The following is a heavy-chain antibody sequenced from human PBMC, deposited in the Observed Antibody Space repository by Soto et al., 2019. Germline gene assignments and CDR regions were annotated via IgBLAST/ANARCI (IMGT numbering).Heavy chain of an antibody. V-gene: IGHV4-31*03. CDR1: GGSISSGGYY. Sequence: SETLSLTCTVSGGSISSGGYYWSWIRQHPGKGLEWIGYIYYSGSTYYNPSLKSRVTISVDTSKNQFSLKLSSVTAADTAVYYCARQYYDSSGGRRLGASTNWFDPWGQGALVTVSS. D-gene: IGHD3-22*01. CDR3: ARQYYDSSGGRRLGASTNWFDP. CDR2: IYYSGST. J-gene: IGHJ5*02.